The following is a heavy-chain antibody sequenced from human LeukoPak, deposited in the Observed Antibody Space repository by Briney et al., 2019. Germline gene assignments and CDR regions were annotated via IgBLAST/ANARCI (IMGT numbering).Heavy chain of an antibody. Sequence: PGGSLRLSCSASGFTFSSYSMNWVRQAPGKGLEWVSSISSSSSYIYYADSVKGRFTISRDNAKNSLYLQMNSLRAEDTAVYYCARNSLYWGSSWYQHRPPEYFQHWGQGTLVTVSS. CDR1: GFTFSSYS. V-gene: IGHV3-21*01. J-gene: IGHJ1*01. CDR3: ARNSLYWGSSWYQHRPPEYFQH. CDR2: ISSSSSYI. D-gene: IGHD6-13*01.